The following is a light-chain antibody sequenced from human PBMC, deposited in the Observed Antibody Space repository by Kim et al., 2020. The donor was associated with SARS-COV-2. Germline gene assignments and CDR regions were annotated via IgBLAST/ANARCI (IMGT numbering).Light chain of an antibody. CDR2: TDN. Sequence: GQRVTISCSSSSSNVGRDFVNWYQQLPGTAPKVFIYTDNQRPSGVPDRFSGSRSGASASLAISGLQSEDEADYYCATWDVTLNGWVFGGGTQLTVL. CDR1: SSNVGRDF. V-gene: IGLV1-44*01. J-gene: IGLJ3*02. CDR3: ATWDVTLNGWV.